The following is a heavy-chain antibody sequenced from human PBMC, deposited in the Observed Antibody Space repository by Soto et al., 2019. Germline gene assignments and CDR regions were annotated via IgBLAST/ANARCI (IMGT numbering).Heavy chain of an antibody. CDR3: EVTTGY. CDR1: GYTFTAYD. CDR2: MSPDNGNT. V-gene: IGHV1-8*01. J-gene: IGHJ4*02. D-gene: IGHD2-21*02. Sequence: QVQVVQSRAEVKKPGASVKVSCKTSGYTFTAYDINWVRQATGQGLEWMGWMSPDNGNTGYAQQFQGRVTMTRDTSISTAYMELSSLTTEDTAVYYCEVTTGYWGQGTLVTVSS.